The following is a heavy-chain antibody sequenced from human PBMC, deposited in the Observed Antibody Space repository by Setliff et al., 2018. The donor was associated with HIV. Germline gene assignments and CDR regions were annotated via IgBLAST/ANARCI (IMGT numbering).Heavy chain of an antibody. J-gene: IGHJ6*03. D-gene: IGHD3-22*01. CDR3: AKAGGYWDYYMDV. CDR2: IKSQGFGGTT. CDR1: GLSFRDVW. Sequence: GGSLRLSCAVSGLSFRDVWMSWVRQVPGKGLEWVARIKSQGFGGTTDYAASVKGRFTISRDDSKNTLYLQMNSLRAEDTAVYYCAKAGGYWDYYMDVWGKGTTVTVSS. V-gene: IGHV3-15*01.